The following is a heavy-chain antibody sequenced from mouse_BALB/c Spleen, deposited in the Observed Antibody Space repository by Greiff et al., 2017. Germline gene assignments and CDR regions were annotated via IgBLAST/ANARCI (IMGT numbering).Heavy chain of an antibody. CDR1: GYTFTDYA. V-gene: IGHV1-67*01. CDR3: ARAYGYDDYFDY. J-gene: IGHJ2*01. D-gene: IGHD2-2*01. CDR2: ISIYYDNT. Sequence: QVQLKQSGPELVKPGASVKISCKGSGYTFTDYAMHWVKQSHAKSLEWIGVISIYYDNTNYNQKFKGKATMTVDKSSSTAYMELARLTSEDSAIYYCARAYGYDDYFDYWGQGTTLTVSS.